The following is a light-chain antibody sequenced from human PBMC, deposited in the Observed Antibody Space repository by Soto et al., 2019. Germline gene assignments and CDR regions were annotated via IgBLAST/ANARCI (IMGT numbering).Light chain of an antibody. CDR1: QSVLYSSDNKNY. CDR3: QQYYVTPVT. J-gene: IGKJ3*01. V-gene: IGKV4-1*01. CDR2: WAS. Sequence: DIVMTQSPDSLAVSLGERATINCKSSQSVLYSSDNKNYLAWYQQKPGQPPNLLIYWASTRESGVPDRFSGSGSATDFTLTISSLQAEDVAVYYCQQYYVTPVTFGPGTKVDIK.